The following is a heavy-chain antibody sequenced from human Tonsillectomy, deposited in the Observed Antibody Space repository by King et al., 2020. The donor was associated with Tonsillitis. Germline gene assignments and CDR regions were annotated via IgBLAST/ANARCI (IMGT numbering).Heavy chain of an antibody. CDR2: ISSSGSTI. Sequence: VQLVESGGGLVKPGGSLRLSCAASGFTFSDYYMSWIRQAPGKGLEWVSYISSSGSTIYYADSVKGRFTISRDNAKNSLYLQMNSLRAEDTAVYYCARVRPITIIVHWGHDAFDIWGQVTMVTVSS. J-gene: IGHJ3*02. D-gene: IGHD3-22*01. CDR3: ARVRPITIIVHWGHDAFDI. CDR1: GFTFSDYY. V-gene: IGHV3-11*01.